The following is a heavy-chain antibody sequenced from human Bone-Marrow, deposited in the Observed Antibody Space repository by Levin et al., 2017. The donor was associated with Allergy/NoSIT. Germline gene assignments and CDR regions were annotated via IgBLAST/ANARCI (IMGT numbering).Heavy chain of an antibody. CDR1: GFTVSNNY. CDR2: IYSGGST. J-gene: IGHJ4*02. D-gene: IGHD2-21*01. Sequence: GGSLRLSCAASGFTVSNNYMSWVRQAPGKGLEWISVIYSGGSTVYADSVKGRFTISRDSSTNTLYLQMNSLRVEDTAVYYCANLNSITRRDYWGQGTLVTVSS. CDR3: ANLNSITRRDY. V-gene: IGHV3-53*01.